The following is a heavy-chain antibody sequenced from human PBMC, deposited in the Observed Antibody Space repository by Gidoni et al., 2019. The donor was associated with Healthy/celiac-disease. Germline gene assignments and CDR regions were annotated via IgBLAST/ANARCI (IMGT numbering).Heavy chain of an antibody. CDR2: INAGNGNT. CDR1: GYTFTSYA. V-gene: IGHV1-3*01. Sequence: QVQLVQSGAEVKKPGASVTVSCKASGYTFTSYAMHWVRQAPGQRLEWMGWINAGNGNTKYSQKFQGRVTITRDTSASTAYMELSSLRSEDTAVYYCARDYEVVAAYAFDIWGQGTMVTVSS. D-gene: IGHD2-15*01. CDR3: ARDYEVVAAYAFDI. J-gene: IGHJ3*02.